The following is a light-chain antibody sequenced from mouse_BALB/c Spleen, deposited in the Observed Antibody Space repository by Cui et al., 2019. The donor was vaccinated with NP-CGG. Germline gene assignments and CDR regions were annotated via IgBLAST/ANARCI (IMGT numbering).Light chain of an antibody. CDR1: IGAVTTRNY. Sequence: QAHVTQEPQHTTSPGETGTLTVQSSIGAVTTRNYANWVQEKPDHLFTGLIGGTNNRAPGVPARFSGSLIGDKAALTITGAQTEDEAIYFCALWYSNHWVFGGGSKLTVL. V-gene: IGLV1*01. CDR2: GTN. J-gene: IGLJ1*01. CDR3: ALWYSNHWV.